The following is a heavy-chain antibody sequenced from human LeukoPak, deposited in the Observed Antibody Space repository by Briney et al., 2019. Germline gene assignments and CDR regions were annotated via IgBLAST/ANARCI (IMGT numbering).Heavy chain of an antibody. Sequence: PGGSQRLSCAASGFTFSSYWMSWVRQAPGKGLEWVANIKQDGSEKYYVDSVKGRFTISRDNSKNTLYLQMNSLRAEDTAVYYCAKDGGEYYDILTGYYPRLYYMDVWGKGTTVTISS. V-gene: IGHV3-7*03. CDR3: AKDGGEYYDILTGYYPRLYYMDV. J-gene: IGHJ6*03. CDR2: IKQDGSEK. D-gene: IGHD3-9*01. CDR1: GFTFSSYW.